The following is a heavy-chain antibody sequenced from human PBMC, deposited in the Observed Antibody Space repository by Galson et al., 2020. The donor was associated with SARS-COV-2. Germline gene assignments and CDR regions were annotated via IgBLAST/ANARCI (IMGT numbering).Heavy chain of an antibody. V-gene: IGHV4-4*02. CDR2: IYHTGTT. D-gene: IGHD2-8*02. Sequence: SETLSLTCVVSGGSISSNNWWSWVRQPPGKGLEWIGEIYHTGTTNDNPSLESRLIISVDKSKNQFSLRLTSVTAADTAVYYCARDGAGVGAGTGAVSSWGQGTLVTVSS. J-gene: IGHJ5*02. CDR1: GGSISSNNW. CDR3: ARDGAGVGAGTGAVSS.